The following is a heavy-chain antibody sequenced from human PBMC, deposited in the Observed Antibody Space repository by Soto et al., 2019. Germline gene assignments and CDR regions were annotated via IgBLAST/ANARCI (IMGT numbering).Heavy chain of an antibody. V-gene: IGHV3-33*01. CDR2: IWYDGSNK. J-gene: IGHJ4*02. D-gene: IGHD5-12*01. Sequence: QVQLVESGGGVVQPGRSLRLSCEASGFTFSSYGMHWVRQAPGMVLEWVAVIWYDGSNKYYADSVKGRFTISRDNSKNTLYLQMNSVRAEDTAVYDCARDKYSGYDFDYWGQGPLVTASS. CDR3: ARDKYSGYDFDY. CDR1: GFTFSSYG.